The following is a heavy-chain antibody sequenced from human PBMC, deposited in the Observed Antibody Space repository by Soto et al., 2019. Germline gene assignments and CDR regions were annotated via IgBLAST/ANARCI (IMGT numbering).Heavy chain of an antibody. J-gene: IGHJ6*02. D-gene: IGHD2-2*01. CDR2: MNPNSGNT. V-gene: IGHV1-8*01. Sequence: ASVKVSCKASGYTFTSYDINWVRQATGQGLEWMGWMNPNSGNTGYAQKFQGRVTMTRNTSISTAYMELSSLRSEDTAVYYCARVSLVPAASHYYYGMDVWGQGTTVTVS. CDR3: ARVSLVPAASHYYYGMDV. CDR1: GYTFTSYD.